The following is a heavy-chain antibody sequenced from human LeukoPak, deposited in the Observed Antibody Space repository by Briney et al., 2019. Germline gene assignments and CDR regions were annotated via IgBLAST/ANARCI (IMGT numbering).Heavy chain of an antibody. CDR1: GYTFTSYD. Sequence: ASVKVSCKASGYTFTSYDINWVRRATGQGLEWMGWMNPNSGNTGYAQKFQGRVTMTRNTSISTAYMELSSLRSEDTAVYYCARETKAASDAFDIWGQGTMVTVSS. D-gene: IGHD6-13*01. J-gene: IGHJ3*02. CDR2: MNPNSGNT. CDR3: ARETKAASDAFDI. V-gene: IGHV1-8*01.